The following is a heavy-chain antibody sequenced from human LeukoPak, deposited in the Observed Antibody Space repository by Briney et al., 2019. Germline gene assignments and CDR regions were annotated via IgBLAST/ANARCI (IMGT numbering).Heavy chain of an antibody. V-gene: IGHV1-69*13. J-gene: IGHJ5*02. D-gene: IGHD2-15*01. CDR3: AREGGDCSGGSCYTIWFDP. CDR2: IIPIFGTA. CDR1: GGTFISYA. Sequence: SVKVSCKASGGTFISYAISWVRQAPGQGLEWMGGIIPIFGTANYAQKFQGRVTITADESTSTAYMELSSLRSEDTAVYYCAREGGDCSGGSCYTIWFDPWGQGTLVTVSS.